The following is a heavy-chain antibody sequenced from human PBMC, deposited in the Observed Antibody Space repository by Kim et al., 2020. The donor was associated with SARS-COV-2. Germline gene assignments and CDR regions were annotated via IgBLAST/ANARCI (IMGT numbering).Heavy chain of an antibody. J-gene: IGHJ4*02. V-gene: IGHV3-30*04. CDR2: ISYDGSNK. CDR1: GFTFSSYA. D-gene: IGHD1-26*01. CDR3: AREIVGATSAPFDY. Sequence: GGSLRLSCAASGFTFSSYAMHWVRQAPGKGLEWVAVISYDGSNKYYADSVKGRFTISRDNSKNTLYLQMNSLRAEDTAVYYCAREIVGATSAPFDYWGQGTLVTVSS.